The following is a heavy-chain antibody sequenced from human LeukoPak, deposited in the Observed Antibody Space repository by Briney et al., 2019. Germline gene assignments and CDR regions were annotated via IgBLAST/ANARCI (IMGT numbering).Heavy chain of an antibody. J-gene: IGHJ4*02. CDR3: ARGVQY. CDR1: GGSISSSSYY. V-gene: IGHV4-39*01. D-gene: IGHD1-1*01. CDR2: IYYSGNT. Sequence: SETLSLTCTVSGGSISSSSYYWGWIRQPPGKGLEWIGSIYYSGNTYYNPSLESRVTISVDTSKNQFSLKLSSVTAADTAVYYCARGVQYWGQGTLVTVSS.